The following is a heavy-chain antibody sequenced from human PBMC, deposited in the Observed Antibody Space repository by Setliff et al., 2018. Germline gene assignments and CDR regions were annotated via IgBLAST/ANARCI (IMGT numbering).Heavy chain of an antibody. D-gene: IGHD6-6*01. V-gene: IGHV4-61*09. J-gene: IGHJ6*03. CDR3: ARDLYSSSSGGFYYYYYYMDV. CDR1: GGSISSGSYY. Sequence: TSETLSLTCTVSGGSISSGSYYWSWIRQPAGKGLEWIGHIYSSGSTNYNPSLKSRVTISVDRSKNQFSLKLSSVIAADTAVYYCARDLYSSSSGGFYYYYYYMDVWGKGTTVTSP. CDR2: IYSSGST.